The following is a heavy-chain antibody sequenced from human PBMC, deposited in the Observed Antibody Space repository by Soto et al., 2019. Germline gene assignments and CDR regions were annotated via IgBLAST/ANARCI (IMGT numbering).Heavy chain of an antibody. CDR3: ARVWVDSGYDYYGMDV. CDR1: GYTFTVYY. V-gene: IGHV1-2*04. D-gene: IGHD1-26*01. CDR2: INPNSGGT. Sequence: ASVKVSCKASGYTFTVYYMHCVRQSALQGLEWMGWINPNSGGTNYAQKFQGWVTMTRDTSISTAYMELSRLRSDDTAVYYCARVWVDSGYDYYGMDVWGQGTTVTVSS. J-gene: IGHJ6*02.